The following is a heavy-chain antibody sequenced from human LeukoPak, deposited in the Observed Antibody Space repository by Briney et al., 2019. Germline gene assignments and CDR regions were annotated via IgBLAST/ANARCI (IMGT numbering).Heavy chain of an antibody. D-gene: IGHD5-18*01. J-gene: IGHJ4*02. CDR2: ISYDGSNE. V-gene: IGHV3-30-3*01. CDR3: AKDRSDTDMVYVFDY. Sequence: GGSLRLSCAASGFTFSSYAMHWVHQAPGKGLEWVAVISYDGSNEYYADSVKGRFTISRDNSKNTLYLQMNSLRAEDTAVYYCAKDRSDTDMVYVFDYWGQGTLVTVSS. CDR1: GFTFSSYA.